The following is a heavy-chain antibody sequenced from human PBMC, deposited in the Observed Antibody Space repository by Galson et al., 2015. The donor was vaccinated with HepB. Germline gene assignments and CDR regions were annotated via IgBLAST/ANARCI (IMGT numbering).Heavy chain of an antibody. CDR1: GFTFSSYA. V-gene: IGHV3-23*01. D-gene: IGHD1-1*01. CDR2: ISGIGGST. CDR3: AKDLGPGRLERVHWFDP. Sequence: SLRLSCAASGFTFSSYAMSWVRQAPGKGLEWASAISGIGGSTYYADSVEGRFTISRDNSKNTLYLQMNSLRAEDTAVYYCAKDLGPGRLERVHWFDPWGQGTLVTVSS. J-gene: IGHJ5*02.